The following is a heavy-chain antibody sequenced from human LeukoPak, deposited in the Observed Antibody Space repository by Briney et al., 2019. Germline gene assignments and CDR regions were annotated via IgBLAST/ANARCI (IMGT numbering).Heavy chain of an antibody. Sequence: SVKVSCKASGGTFSSYAISWVRQAPGQGLEWMGGIIPIFGTANYAQKFQGRVTITADESTSTAYMELSSLRSEDTAVYYCARGIQLWLGPYSWGQGTLVTVSS. V-gene: IGHV1-69*13. D-gene: IGHD5-18*01. CDR3: ARGIQLWLGPYS. CDR1: GGTFSSYA. J-gene: IGHJ4*02. CDR2: IIPIFGTA.